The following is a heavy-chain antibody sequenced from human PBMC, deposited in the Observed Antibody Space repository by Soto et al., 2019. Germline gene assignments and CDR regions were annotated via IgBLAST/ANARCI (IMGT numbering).Heavy chain of an antibody. V-gene: IGHV4-34*01. Sequence: PSETLSLTCAVYGGSFSGYYWSWVRQPPGKGLEWIGEINHSGSTNYNPSLKSRVTISVDTSKNQFSLKLSSVTAADTAVYYCARGRGSIAAAGTADNWSDPWGQGTLVTVSS. CDR3: ARGRGSIAAAGTADNWSDP. CDR2: INHSGST. J-gene: IGHJ5*02. D-gene: IGHD6-13*01. CDR1: GGSFSGYY.